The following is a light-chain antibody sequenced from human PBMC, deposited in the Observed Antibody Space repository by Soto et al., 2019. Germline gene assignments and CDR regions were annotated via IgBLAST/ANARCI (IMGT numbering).Light chain of an antibody. CDR3: CSYAGSSTFV. V-gene: IGLV2-23*01. CDR1: SSDVGGYNF. CDR2: EGS. J-gene: IGLJ1*01. Sequence: QSALTQPPSASGSPGQSVTISCTGTSSDVGGYNFVSWYQQHPGKAPKLMIYEGSKRPSGVSSRFSGSKSGNTASLTISGLQTEDEADYYCCSYAGSSTFVFGTATKLTVL.